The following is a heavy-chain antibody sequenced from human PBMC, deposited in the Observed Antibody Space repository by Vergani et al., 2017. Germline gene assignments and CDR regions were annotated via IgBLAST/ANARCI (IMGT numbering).Heavy chain of an antibody. Sequence: EVQLVESGGGVVRPGGSLRLSCAASGFTFDDYGMSWVRQAPGKGLEWVSGINWNGGSTGYADSVKGRFTISRDNAKNSLYLQMNSLRAEDTALYHCARVPDFWSGYYTTEYYYYYGMDVWGQGTTVTVSS. V-gene: IGHV3-20*01. CDR3: ARVPDFWSGYYTTEYYYYYGMDV. CDR1: GFTFDDYG. J-gene: IGHJ6*02. CDR2: INWNGGST. D-gene: IGHD3-3*01.